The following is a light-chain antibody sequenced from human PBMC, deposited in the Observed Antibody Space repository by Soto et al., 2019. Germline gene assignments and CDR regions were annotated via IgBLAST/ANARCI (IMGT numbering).Light chain of an antibody. CDR1: QSVSSNY. Sequence: EVVLTQSPGTLSSSPGESATLSCRASQSVSSNYLAWYQQKPGQAPRLLIYGVSTRATGIPDRFSGSGSGTDFSLTISRLEPEDFALYYCQQYFTSPLTFGGGTKVDIK. V-gene: IGKV3-20*01. J-gene: IGKJ4*01. CDR3: QQYFTSPLT. CDR2: GVS.